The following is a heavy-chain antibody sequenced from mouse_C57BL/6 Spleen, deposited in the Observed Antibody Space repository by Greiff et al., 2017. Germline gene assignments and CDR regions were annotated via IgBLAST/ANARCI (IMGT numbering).Heavy chain of an antibody. V-gene: IGHV1-55*01. D-gene: IGHD2-3*01. J-gene: IGHJ2*01. CDR1: GYTFTSYW. Sequence: QVQLQQPGAELVKPGASVEMSCKASGYTFTSYWITWVKQRPGQGLEWIGDIYPGSDNTNYNEKFKSKATLTVDTSSSTAYMHLSSLTSEDSAVYYCARRIYDGYGYWGQGTTLTVSS. CDR2: IYPGSDNT. CDR3: ARRIYDGYGY.